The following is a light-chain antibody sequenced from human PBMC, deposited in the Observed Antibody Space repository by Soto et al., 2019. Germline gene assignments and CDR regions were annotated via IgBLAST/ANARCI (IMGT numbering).Light chain of an antibody. J-gene: IGKJ5*01. CDR3: QQYSNWPPIT. V-gene: IGKV3-15*01. CDR2: DTS. CDR1: QSVGSF. Sequence: VLTQSPLSLPVTLGQPASISCRSSQSVGSFLAWYQQKPGQAPRLLIYDTSTRATGIPARFSGSGSGKEFTLTISSLKSEDFAVYYCQQYSNWPPITFGQGTRLESK.